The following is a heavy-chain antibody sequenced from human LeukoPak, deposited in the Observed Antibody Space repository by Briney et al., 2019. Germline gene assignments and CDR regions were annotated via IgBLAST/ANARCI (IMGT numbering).Heavy chain of an antibody. CDR2: IYYSGRT. Sequence: SQTLSLTCTVSGGSISSGGYYWSWIRQHPGKGLEWMGYIYYSGRTYYNPSLESRVIISLDTSKNQFSLKLSSVTAADTAVYYCARRSSSSEYFDYWGQGTLVTVSS. CDR3: ARRSSSSEYFDY. D-gene: IGHD6-6*01. CDR1: GGSISSGGYY. J-gene: IGHJ4*02. V-gene: IGHV4-31*03.